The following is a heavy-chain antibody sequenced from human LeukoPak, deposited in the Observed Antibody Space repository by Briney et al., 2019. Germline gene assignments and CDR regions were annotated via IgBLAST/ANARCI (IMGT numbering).Heavy chain of an antibody. D-gene: IGHD3-22*01. CDR2: IYYSGST. J-gene: IGHJ4*02. CDR1: GGSISSYY. Sequence: SETLSLTCTVSGGSISSYYWSWIRQPPGKGLEWIGYIYYSGSTNYNPSLKSRVTISVDTSKNQFSLKLSSVTAADTAVYYCASPVLDYYDSSGSDYWGQGTLVTVSS. CDR3: ASPVLDYYDSSGSDY. V-gene: IGHV4-59*12.